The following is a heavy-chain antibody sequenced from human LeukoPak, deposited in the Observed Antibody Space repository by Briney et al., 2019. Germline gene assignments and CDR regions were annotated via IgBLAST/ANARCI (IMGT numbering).Heavy chain of an antibody. Sequence: GGSLRLPCAASGFTFSSYGMSWVRQAPGKGLEWVSVIYSGGSTYYADSVKGRFTISSDNSKNTLYLQMNSLRAEDTAVYYCARGNYGDYSNWFDPWGQGTLVTVSS. J-gene: IGHJ5*02. D-gene: IGHD4-17*01. CDR3: ARGNYGDYSNWFDP. V-gene: IGHV3-66*01. CDR2: IYSGGST. CDR1: GFTFSSYG.